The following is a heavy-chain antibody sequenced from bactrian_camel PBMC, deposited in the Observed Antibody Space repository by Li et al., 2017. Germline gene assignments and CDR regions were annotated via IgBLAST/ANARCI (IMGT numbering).Heavy chain of an antibody. V-gene: IGHV3S55*01. Sequence: VESGGGSVQAGGSLRLSCAASGYFHSGYCMAWFRQAPDQEREGVAILDSDGSTWYRDSVKGRFTISKDNAKNTMYLQLNSLKTEDMGTYYCALRDGLSLGYWGHGTQVTVS. CDR2: LDSDGST. CDR1: GYFHSGYC. D-gene: IGHD3*01. J-gene: IGHJ6*01. CDR3: ALRDGLSLGY.